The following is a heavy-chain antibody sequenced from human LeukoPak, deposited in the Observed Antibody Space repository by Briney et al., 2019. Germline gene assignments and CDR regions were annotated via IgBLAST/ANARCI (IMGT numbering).Heavy chain of an antibody. D-gene: IGHD2-2*01. V-gene: IGHV1-46*01. CDR1: GYTFTSYY. CDR2: INPSGGGT. J-gene: IGHJ6*02. CDR3: ARDEVVPAAIIDYYYGMDV. Sequence: ASVKVSCKASGYTFTSYYMHWVRQAPGQGLEWMGIINPSGGGTGYAQKFQGRVTMTRDTSTSTVYMELSSLRSEDTAVYYCARDEVVPAAIIDYYYGMDVWGQGTTVTVSS.